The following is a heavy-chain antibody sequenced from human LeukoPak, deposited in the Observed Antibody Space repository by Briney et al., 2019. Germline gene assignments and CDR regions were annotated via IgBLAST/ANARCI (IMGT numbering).Heavy chain of an antibody. CDR1: GYTFTSYY. V-gene: IGHV1-46*01. CDR2: INPSGGST. D-gene: IGHD2-2*02. J-gene: IGHJ3*02. Sequence: GASVTVSCKASGYTFTSYYMHWVRQAPGQGLEWMGIINPSGGSTSYAQKFQGRVTMTRDTSISTAYMELSRLRSDDTAVYYCAIDILVVQAAINMVFDTGGQGTMVTVSS. CDR3: AIDILVVQAAINMVFDT.